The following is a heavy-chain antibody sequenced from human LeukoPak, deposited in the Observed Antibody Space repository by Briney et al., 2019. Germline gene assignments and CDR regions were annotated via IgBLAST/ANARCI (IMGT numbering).Heavy chain of an antibody. J-gene: IGHJ4*02. V-gene: IGHV1-46*03. Sequence: ASVKVSCKASGYTFTSYYMHWVRQAPGQGLEWMGIINPSGGSTSYAQKFQGRVTMTRDTSTSTVYMELSSLRSEDTAVYCCASIAVAGKSFDYWGQGTLVTVSS. CDR1: GYTFTSYY. CDR2: INPSGGST. CDR3: ASIAVAGKSFDY. D-gene: IGHD6-19*01.